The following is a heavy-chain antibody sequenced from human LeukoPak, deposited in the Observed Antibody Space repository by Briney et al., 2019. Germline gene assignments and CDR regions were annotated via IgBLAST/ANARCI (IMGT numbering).Heavy chain of an antibody. CDR2: ISGDGGST. CDR1: GFTFDDYA. D-gene: IGHD1-14*01. Sequence: GGSLRLSCAASGFTFDDYAMHWVRQAPGKGLEWVSLISGDGGSTYYADSVKGRFTISRDNSKNSLYLQMNSLRTEDTALYYCAKDMLPVHTGDAFDIWGQGTMVTVSS. V-gene: IGHV3-43*02. CDR3: AKDMLPVHTGDAFDI. J-gene: IGHJ3*02.